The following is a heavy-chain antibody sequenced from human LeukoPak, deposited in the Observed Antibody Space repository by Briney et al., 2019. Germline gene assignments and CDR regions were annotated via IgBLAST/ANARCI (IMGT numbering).Heavy chain of an antibody. D-gene: IGHD3-3*01. V-gene: IGHV4-59*08. CDR2: IYYSGST. CDR1: GGSISRYY. J-gene: IGHJ3*02. CDR3: ARHIGRQEATIFGLVIARDAFDI. Sequence: PSETLSLTCTVPGGSISRYYWSWIRQPPGKGLEWSGYIYYSGSTNYSPSLKSRVTISVDTSKSQVSMKQSSVNAADTAVYYCARHIGRQEATIFGLVIARDAFDIWGQGTRVSVST.